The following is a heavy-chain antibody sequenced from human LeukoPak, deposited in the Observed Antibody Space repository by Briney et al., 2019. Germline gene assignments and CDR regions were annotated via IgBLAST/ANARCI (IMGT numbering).Heavy chain of an antibody. CDR1: GYTFTGFY. Sequence: ASVKVSCKASGYTFTGFYLHWLRQAPGQSLEWMGYINPNTGGSKYAPKLQDRVTMTRDNSISTGYMELKRLTSDDTAVYYCARAYRGYYTGPQYWGQGTLVAVSS. D-gene: IGHD5-12*01. J-gene: IGHJ4*02. CDR2: INPNTGGS. V-gene: IGHV1-2*02. CDR3: ARAYRGYYTGPQY.